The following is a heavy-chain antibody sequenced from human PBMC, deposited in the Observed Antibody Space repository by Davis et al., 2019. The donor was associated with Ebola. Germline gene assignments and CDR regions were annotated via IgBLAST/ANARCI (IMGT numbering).Heavy chain of an antibody. V-gene: IGHV4-38-2*02. CDR1: DYSINDGFF. J-gene: IGHJ4*01. CDR3: ARGSGPVSGYYWDN. D-gene: IGHD6-19*01. Sequence: SETLSLTCNVSDYSINDGFFWGWVRQSPGRGLEWIGSANHNGNTFYNPSHETRVSIFVDTSKSLLSLRLSSVTAADTAVYYCARGSGPVSGYYWDNWGRGTLVTVSS. CDR2: ANHNGNT.